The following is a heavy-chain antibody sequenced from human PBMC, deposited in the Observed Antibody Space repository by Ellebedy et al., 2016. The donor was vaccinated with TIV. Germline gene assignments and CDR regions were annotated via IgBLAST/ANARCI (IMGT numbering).Heavy chain of an antibody. J-gene: IGHJ4*02. CDR3: AKDYTAYSNDV. Sequence: GESLKISCAASGFTVSSSSVTWVRQAPGKGLQWVSIIYTTGLITYADSVRGRFTISRDSSENTLYLQMNRLRADDTAVYYCAKDYTAYSNDVWGQGTLVTVSS. V-gene: IGHV3-53*01. CDR2: IYTTGLI. CDR1: GFTVSSSS. D-gene: IGHD5-18*01.